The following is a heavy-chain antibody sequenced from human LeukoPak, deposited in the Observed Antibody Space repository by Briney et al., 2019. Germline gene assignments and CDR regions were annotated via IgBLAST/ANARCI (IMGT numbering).Heavy chain of an antibody. CDR2: IYYTGAT. D-gene: IGHD3-16*01. CDR1: GGSISSYY. V-gene: IGHV4-59*01. J-gene: IGHJ5*02. Sequence: SETLSLTCTVSGGSISSYYWTWIRLPPGKGLEWIGYIYYTGATYYNPSLKSRVTISLDTSKSQFSLKLSSVTAADAAVYYCARGLYWFDPWGQGTLVTVSS. CDR3: ARGLYWFDP.